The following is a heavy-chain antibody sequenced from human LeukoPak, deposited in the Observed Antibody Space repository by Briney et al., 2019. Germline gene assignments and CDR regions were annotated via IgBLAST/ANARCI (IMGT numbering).Heavy chain of an antibody. D-gene: IGHD3-10*01. Sequence: SETLSLTCTVSGGSISSGSYYWSWIRQPAGKGLEWIGRIYTSGSTNYNPSLKSRVTISVDTSKNQFSLKLSSVTAADTAVYYCARQVLLWFGDYYYYMDVWGKGTTVTVSS. V-gene: IGHV4-61*02. CDR2: IYTSGST. CDR3: ARQVLLWFGDYYYYMDV. J-gene: IGHJ6*03. CDR1: GGSISSGSYY.